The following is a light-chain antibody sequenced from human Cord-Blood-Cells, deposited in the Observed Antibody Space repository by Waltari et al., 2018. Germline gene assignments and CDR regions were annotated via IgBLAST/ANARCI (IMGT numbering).Light chain of an antibody. J-gene: IGLJ2*01. CDR1: SLRSYY. CDR3: NSRVRSGNLRV. Sequence: SSELTQDPAVSVALGQTVRMTCQGDSLRSYYASWYQQKPGQAPVLVNYGKNNRRSGHPQRISDSSSVNTAFVTIPGAQAVGAADYYCNSRVRSGNLRVFGGGTKLTVL. V-gene: IGLV3-19*01. CDR2: GKN.